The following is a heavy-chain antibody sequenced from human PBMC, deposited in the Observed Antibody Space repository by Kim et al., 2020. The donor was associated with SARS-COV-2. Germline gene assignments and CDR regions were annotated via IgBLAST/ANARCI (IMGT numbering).Heavy chain of an antibody. CDR3: AKDRGSSSPSAFDI. J-gene: IGHJ3*02. CDR2: ISWNSGSI. Sequence: GGSLRLSCAASGFTFDDYAMHWVRQAPGKGLEWVSGISWNSGSIGYADSVKGRFTISRDNAKNSLYLQMNSLRAEDTALYYCAKDRGSSSPSAFDIWGQGTMVTVSS. V-gene: IGHV3-9*01. CDR1: GFTFDDYA. D-gene: IGHD6-13*01.